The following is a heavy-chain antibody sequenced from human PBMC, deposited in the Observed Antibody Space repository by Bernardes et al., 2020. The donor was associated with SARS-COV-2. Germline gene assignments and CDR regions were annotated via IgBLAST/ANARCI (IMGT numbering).Heavy chain of an antibody. D-gene: IGHD3-9*01. CDR3: AKDQRSYDILTGSDY. Sequence: GGSLRLSCTASGFTFSSYAMSWVRQAPGKGLEWVSAISGSGGSTYYADSVKGRFTISRDNSKNTLYLQMNSLRAEDTAVYYCAKDQRSYDILTGSDYWGQGTLGTVSS. V-gene: IGHV3-23*01. CDR2: ISGSGGST. J-gene: IGHJ4*02. CDR1: GFTFSSYA.